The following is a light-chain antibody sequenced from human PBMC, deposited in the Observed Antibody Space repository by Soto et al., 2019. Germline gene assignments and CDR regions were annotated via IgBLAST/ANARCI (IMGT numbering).Light chain of an antibody. Sequence: QSVLTQPASVSGSPGQSITISCTGTSSDVGAYNYVSWYQQHPGKAPKLMIYEVSHRPSGVSNRFSASKSGNTASLTISGLQAEDEADYYCTSYRSSSALFVFGTGTKVTVL. V-gene: IGLV2-14*01. CDR3: TSYRSSSALFV. CDR1: SSDVGAYNY. CDR2: EVS. J-gene: IGLJ1*01.